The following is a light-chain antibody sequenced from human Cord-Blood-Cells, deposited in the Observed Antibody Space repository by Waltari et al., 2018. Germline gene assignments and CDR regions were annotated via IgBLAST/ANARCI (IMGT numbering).Light chain of an antibody. Sequence: QSALTQPASVSGSPGQSITISCTGTSSDVGGYNYVSWYQQHPGKAPKLMIYDVSNRPSGFSTRFSGSKSGNTASLTISGLQAEDEADYYCSSYTSSSTPYVFGTGTKVTVL. CDR3: SSYTSSSTPYV. V-gene: IGLV2-14*01. J-gene: IGLJ1*01. CDR2: DVS. CDR1: SSDVGGYNY.